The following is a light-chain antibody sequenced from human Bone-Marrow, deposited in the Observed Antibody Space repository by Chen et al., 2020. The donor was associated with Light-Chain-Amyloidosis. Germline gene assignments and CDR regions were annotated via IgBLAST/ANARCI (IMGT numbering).Light chain of an antibody. V-gene: IGLV1-40*01. CDR2: GNS. J-gene: IGLJ1*01. Sequence: QSVLTQPPSLSGAPGQRVTISCTGSNSNIGASNDVHWYQQLPGTAPNLLIYGNSNRPSWVPDRFSGSKSDTSASLAITGLQAEDEADYYCQSYDNSLSGNFVFGTGTKVTVL. CDR1: NSNIGASND. CDR3: QSYDNSLSGNFV.